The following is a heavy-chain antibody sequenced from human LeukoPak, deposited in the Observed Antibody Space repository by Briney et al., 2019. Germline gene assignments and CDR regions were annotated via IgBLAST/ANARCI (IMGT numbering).Heavy chain of an antibody. CDR3: ARVVVVVPAATVYYYYMDV. CDR1: GGSISSSNW. CDR2: IYHSGST. D-gene: IGHD2-2*01. J-gene: IGHJ6*03. Sequence: SGTLSLTCAVSGGSISSSNWWSWVRQPPGKGLEWIGEIYHSGSTNYNPSLKSRVTISVDKSKNQFSLKLSSVTAADTAVYYCARVVVVVPAATVYYYYMDVWGKGTTVTVSS. V-gene: IGHV4-4*02.